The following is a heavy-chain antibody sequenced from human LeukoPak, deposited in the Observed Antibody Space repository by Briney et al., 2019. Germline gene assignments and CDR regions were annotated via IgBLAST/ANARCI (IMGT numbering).Heavy chain of an antibody. CDR1: GFTFSRYS. D-gene: IGHD6-19*01. CDR3: AREGENGWSEALDY. Sequence: GGSLRLSCAASGFTFSRYSMNWVRPPPGKGLEWVSSISGSSRSIYYADSVKGRFTISRDNAKNPLFLQMNSLRAEDTAVYYCAREGENGWSEALDYWGQGTLVTVSS. CDR2: ISGSSRSI. V-gene: IGHV3-21*01. J-gene: IGHJ4*02.